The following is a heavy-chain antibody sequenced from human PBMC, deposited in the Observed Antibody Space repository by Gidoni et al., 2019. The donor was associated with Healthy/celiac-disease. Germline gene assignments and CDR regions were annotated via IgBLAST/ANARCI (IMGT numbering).Heavy chain of an antibody. CDR1: GFTFSSYA. D-gene: IGHD1-26*01. V-gene: IGHV3-23*01. CDR2: IRGSGGST. J-gene: IGHJ4*02. Sequence: EVQLLESGGGLVQPGGSLRLSCAASGFTFSSYAMSWVRQAQGKGLEVVSAIRGSGGSTYYADSVKGRFTISRDNSKNTLYLQMNSLRAEDTAVYYCAKANTGIVGATLWGQGTLVTVSS. CDR3: AKANTGIVGATL.